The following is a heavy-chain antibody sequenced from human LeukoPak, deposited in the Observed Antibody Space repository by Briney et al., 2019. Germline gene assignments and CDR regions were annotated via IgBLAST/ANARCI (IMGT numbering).Heavy chain of an antibody. CDR3: ATSLAGGTYYYYMDV. Sequence: SETLSLTCTVSGGSISSYYWSWIRQPPGKGLEWIGYIYYSGSTNYNPSLKSRVTISVDTSKNQFSLKLSSVTVADTAVYYCATSLAGGTYYYYMDVWGKGTTVTVSS. CDR2: IYYSGST. J-gene: IGHJ6*03. D-gene: IGHD4-23*01. CDR1: GGSISSYY. V-gene: IGHV4-59*08.